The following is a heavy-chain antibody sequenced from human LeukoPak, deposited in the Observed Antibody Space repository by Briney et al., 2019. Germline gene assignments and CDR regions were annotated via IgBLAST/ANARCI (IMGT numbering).Heavy chain of an antibody. CDR3: AKEGPGDYNWFDP. V-gene: IGHV3-30*18. CDR1: GFTFSSYS. Sequence: GGSLRLSCAASGFTFSSYSMNWVRQAPGKGLEWVAVISYDGSNKYYADSVKGRFTISRDNSKNTLYLQMNSLRAEDTAVYYCAKEGPGDYNWFDPWGQGTLVTVSS. CDR2: ISYDGSNK. J-gene: IGHJ5*02. D-gene: IGHD4-17*01.